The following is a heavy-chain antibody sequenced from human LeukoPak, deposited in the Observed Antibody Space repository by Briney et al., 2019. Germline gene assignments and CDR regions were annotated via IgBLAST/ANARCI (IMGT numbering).Heavy chain of an antibody. CDR1: GGTFSSYA. D-gene: IGHD6-19*01. CDR3: ARLWIAVAGTGFDY. V-gene: IGHV1-69*05. CDR2: IIPIFGTA. Sequence: GSSVKVSCKASGGTFSSYAISWVRQAPGQGLEWMGGIIPIFGTANYAQKLQGRVTMTTDTSTSTAYMELRSLRSDDTAVYYCARLWIAVAGTGFDYWGQGTLVTVS. J-gene: IGHJ4*02.